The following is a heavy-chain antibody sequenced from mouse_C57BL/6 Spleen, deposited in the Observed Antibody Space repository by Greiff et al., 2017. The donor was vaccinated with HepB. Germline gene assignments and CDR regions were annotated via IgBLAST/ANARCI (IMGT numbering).Heavy chain of an antibody. CDR1: GYTFTSYW. CDR2: IDPSDSET. V-gene: IGHV1-52*01. D-gene: IGHD2-3*01. CDR3: ARSRVIYDSYSLDY. J-gene: IGHJ2*01. Sequence: VQLQQPGAELVRPGSSVKLSCKASGYTFTSYWMHWVKQRPIQGLEWIGNIDPSDSETHYNQKFKDKATLTVDKSSSTAYMQLSSLTSEDPAVYYCARSRVIYDSYSLDYWGQGTTLTVSS.